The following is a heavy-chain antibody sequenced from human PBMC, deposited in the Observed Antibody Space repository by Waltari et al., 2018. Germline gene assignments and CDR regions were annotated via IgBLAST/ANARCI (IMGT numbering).Heavy chain of an antibody. CDR1: GFTFSSYA. CDR2: IYSGGST. Sequence: EVQLLESGGGLVQPGGSLRLSCAASGFTFSSYAMSWVRQAPGKGLEWVSGIYSGGSTYYADSVKGRFTISRDNSKNTLYLQMNSLRAEDTAVYYCAKGASFGDYAFDIWGQGTMVTVSS. J-gene: IGHJ3*02. V-gene: IGHV3-23*03. CDR3: AKGASFGDYAFDI. D-gene: IGHD3-10*01.